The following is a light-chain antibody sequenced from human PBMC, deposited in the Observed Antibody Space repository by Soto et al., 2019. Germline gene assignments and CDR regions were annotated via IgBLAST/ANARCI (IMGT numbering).Light chain of an antibody. CDR2: AAS. V-gene: IGKV1-39*01. J-gene: IGKJ5*01. CDR3: QQGYSFPIS. Sequence: DIQMTQSPSSLSASVGDRVTITCRASQSISTYLNWYQQKPGKAPKLLIYAASSLQSGVTSRFSGSGSGSDFTLTISSLQPEDFATYYCQQGYSFPISFGQGTRLDIK. CDR1: QSISTY.